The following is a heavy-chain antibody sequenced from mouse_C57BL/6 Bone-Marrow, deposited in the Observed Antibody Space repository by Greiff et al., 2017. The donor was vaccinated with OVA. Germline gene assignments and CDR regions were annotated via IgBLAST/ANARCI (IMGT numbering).Heavy chain of an antibody. J-gene: IGHJ2*01. CDR3: AREGELYYFDY. CDR1: GYTFTSYW. Sequence: VQLQQPGAELVRPGTSVKLSCKASGYTFTSYWMHWVKQRPGQGLEWIGVIDPSDSYTNYNQKFKGKATLTVDTSSSTAYMQLSSLTSEDSAVYYCAREGELYYFDYWGQGTTLTVSS. CDR2: IDPSDSYT. V-gene: IGHV1-59*01. D-gene: IGHD4-1*01.